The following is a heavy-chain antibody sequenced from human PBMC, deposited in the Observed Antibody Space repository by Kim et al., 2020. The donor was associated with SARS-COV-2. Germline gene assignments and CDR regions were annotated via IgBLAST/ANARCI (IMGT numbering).Heavy chain of an antibody. D-gene: IGHD3-22*01. CDR2: IYSGGST. J-gene: IGHJ4*02. CDR1: GFTVSSNY. CDR3: ARSPIRITMIVGPYYFDY. V-gene: IGHV3-53*01. Sequence: GGSLRLSCAASGFTVSSNYMSWVRQAPGKGLEWVSVIYSGGSTYYADSVKGRFTISRDNSKNTLYLQMNSLRAEDTAVYYCARSPIRITMIVGPYYFDYWGQGTLVTVSS.